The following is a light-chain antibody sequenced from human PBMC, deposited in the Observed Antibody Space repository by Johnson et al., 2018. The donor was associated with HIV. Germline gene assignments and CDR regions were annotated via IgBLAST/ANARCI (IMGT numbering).Light chain of an antibody. CDR1: SSNIGNNY. Sequence: QSVLTQPPSVSAAPGQKVTISCSGSSSNIGNNYVSWYQHLPGTAPKLLIYENNKRPSGIPDRFSGSKSGTSATLRITGLLPGDEADYYCGTWDSSLSAYVFGTGTKVTVL. V-gene: IGLV1-51*02. CDR3: GTWDSSLSAYV. J-gene: IGLJ1*01. CDR2: ENN.